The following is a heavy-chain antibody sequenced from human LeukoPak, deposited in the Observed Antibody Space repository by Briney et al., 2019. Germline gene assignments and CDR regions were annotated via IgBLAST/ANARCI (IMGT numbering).Heavy chain of an antibody. CDR3: AKDLGQQWLVPGDY. V-gene: IGHV3-30*02. Sequence: GGSLRLSCAASGFTFSSYGMHWVRQAPGKGLEWVAFIRYDGSNKYYADSVKGRFTISRDNSKNTLYLQMNSLRAEDTAMYYCAKDLGQQWLVPGDYWGQGTLVTVSS. J-gene: IGHJ4*02. CDR1: GFTFSSYG. CDR2: IRYDGSNK. D-gene: IGHD6-19*01.